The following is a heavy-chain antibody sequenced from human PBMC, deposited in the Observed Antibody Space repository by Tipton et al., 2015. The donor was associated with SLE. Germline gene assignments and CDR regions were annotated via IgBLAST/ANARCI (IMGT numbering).Heavy chain of an antibody. CDR1: GASVGHSSYY. V-gene: IGHV4-39*07. CDR2: ILYNGVT. Sequence: TLSLTCTVSGASVGHSSYYWGWIRQPPGKGLEWIGSILYNGVTSYNPSLKSRITISLDTSKNQFSLKLTSMTAADTAVYYCARVRIISAGTHFDYWGQGTLVTVSS. J-gene: IGHJ4*02. CDR3: ARVRIISAGTHFDY. D-gene: IGHD6-13*01.